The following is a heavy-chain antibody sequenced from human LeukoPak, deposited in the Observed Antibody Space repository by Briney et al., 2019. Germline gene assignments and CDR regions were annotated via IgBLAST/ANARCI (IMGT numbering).Heavy chain of an antibody. CDR3: ARNAHDSSCYSSNWFDP. J-gene: IGHJ5*02. D-gene: IGHD3-22*01. V-gene: IGHV3-30*03. CDR2: ISYDGSNK. Sequence: GGTLRLSCAASGFTFSSYGMTRVRQAPGKGLKCVAVISYDGSNKYYADSVKGRFTISIDNSENTLYLQMNSLRAEDTAVYYCARNAHDSSCYSSNWFDPWGQGTLVTVSS. CDR1: GFTFSSYG.